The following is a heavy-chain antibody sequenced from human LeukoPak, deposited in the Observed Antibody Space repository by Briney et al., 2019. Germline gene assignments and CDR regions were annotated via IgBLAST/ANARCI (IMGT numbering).Heavy chain of an antibody. CDR2: ISYDGSNK. D-gene: IGHD3-10*01. J-gene: IGHJ6*02. CDR3: ARGSWLGDPDYYGMDV. V-gene: IGHV3-30*03. CDR1: GFTFNSYG. Sequence: GGSLRLSCAASGFTFNSYGLHWVRQAPGKGLEWVAVISYDGSNKYYADSVKGRFTISRDNSKNTLFLQMNSLRPEDTAVYYCARGSWLGDPDYYGMDVWGQGTTVTVSS.